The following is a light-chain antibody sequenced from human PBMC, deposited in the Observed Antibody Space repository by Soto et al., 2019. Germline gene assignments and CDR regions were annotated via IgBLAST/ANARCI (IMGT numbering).Light chain of an antibody. V-gene: IGLV1-51*01. J-gene: IGLJ1*01. Sequence: QSVLTQPPAVSAAPGQKVTISCSGNSSNIGNNYVSWYQQLPGTAPKLLIYDNNKRPSGIADRFSGSKSGTSATLGITGLQTGDEADYYCATWDSSLSADQVFGTGTKLTVL. CDR3: ATWDSSLSADQV. CDR1: SSNIGNNY. CDR2: DNN.